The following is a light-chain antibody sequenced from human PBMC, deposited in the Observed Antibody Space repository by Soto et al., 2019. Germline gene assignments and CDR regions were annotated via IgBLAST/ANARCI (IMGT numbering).Light chain of an antibody. CDR2: DVD. CDR1: SNDVGAYDF. V-gene: IGLV2-11*01. CDR3: CSYAGDNRYV. Sequence: QSALTQPRSVSGSPGQSVTISCTGSSNDVGAYDFVSWYQQFPGKAPKLIIFDVDKRPSGVPDRFSGSKSGNTASLIISEVQAGDEADYSCCSYAGDNRYVFGTGTKLTVL. J-gene: IGLJ1*01.